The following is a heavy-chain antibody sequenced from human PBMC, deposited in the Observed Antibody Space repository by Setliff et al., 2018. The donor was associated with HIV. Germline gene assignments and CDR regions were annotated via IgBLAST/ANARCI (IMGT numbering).Heavy chain of an antibody. CDR1: GLTFSRYA. CDR3: AKELAASGLGYFDS. J-gene: IGHJ4*02. V-gene: IGHV3-23*01. Sequence: GGSLRLSCAVSGLTFSRYAMSWVRQAPGKGLEWVSGISSTGGTTYYADSVKGRFTISRDNSKNTVYLQMNSLRAEDTAEYYCAKELAASGLGYFDSWGRGILVTVSS. CDR2: ISSTGGTT. D-gene: IGHD3-22*01.